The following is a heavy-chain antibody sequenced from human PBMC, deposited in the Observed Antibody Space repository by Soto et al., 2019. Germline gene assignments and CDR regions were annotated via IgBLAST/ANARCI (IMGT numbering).Heavy chain of an antibody. V-gene: IGHV1-46*01. J-gene: IGHJ4*02. D-gene: IGHD6-19*01. CDR3: AREGSVAGIDY. CDR1: GYTFTSYY. Sequence: ASVKDSCKASGYTFTSYYMHWVRQAPGQGLEWMGIINPSGGSTSYAQKFQGRVTMTRDTSTSTVYMELSSLRSEDTAVYYCAREGSVAGIDYWGQGTLVTVSS. CDR2: INPSGGST.